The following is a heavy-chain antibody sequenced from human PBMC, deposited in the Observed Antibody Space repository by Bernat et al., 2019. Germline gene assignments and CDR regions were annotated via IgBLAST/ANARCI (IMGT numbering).Heavy chain of an antibody. CDR1: GGSISSSAYY. D-gene: IGHD6-6*01. V-gene: IGHV4-39*02. CDR2: IYYSGRT. CDR3: ARRGSSSPRNWFDP. Sequence: QQQLKESGPRLVKPSETLSLTCTVSGGSISSSAYYWDWIRQPPGKGLEWIGGIYYSGRTYYNPSLRSRVSISVDTSRNHFSVKLSSVTAADTAVYYCARRGSSSPRNWFDPWGQGTLVTVSS. J-gene: IGHJ5*02.